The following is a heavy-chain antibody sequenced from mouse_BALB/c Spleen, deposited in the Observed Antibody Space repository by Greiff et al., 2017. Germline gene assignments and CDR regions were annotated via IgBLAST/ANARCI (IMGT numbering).Heavy chain of an antibody. CDR3: ASLYYGNSWFAY. J-gene: IGHJ3*01. CDR2: ISYSGST. Sequence: EVQLQQSGPSLVKPSQTLSLTCSVTGDSITSGYWNWIRKFPGNKLEYMGYISYSGSTYYNPSLKSRISITRDTSKNQYYLQLNSVTTEDTATYYCASLYYGNSWFAYWGQGTLVTVSA. CDR1: GDSITSGY. V-gene: IGHV3-8*02. D-gene: IGHD2-1*01.